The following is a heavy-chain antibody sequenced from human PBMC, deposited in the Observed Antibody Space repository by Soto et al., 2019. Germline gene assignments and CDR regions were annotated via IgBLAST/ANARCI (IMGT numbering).Heavy chain of an antibody. CDR1: GGTFSSYT. J-gene: IGHJ4*02. D-gene: IGHD3-22*01. CDR3: ARAYYYDSSGYYYFDY. CDR2: IIPILGIA. Sequence: QVQLVQSGAEVKKPGSSVKVSCKASGGTFSSYTISWVRQAPGQGLEWMGRIIPILGIANYAQKFQGRVTITADKSTSTAYMELSSLRSEDTAVYYCARAYYYDSSGYYYFDYWGQGTLVTVSS. V-gene: IGHV1-69*02.